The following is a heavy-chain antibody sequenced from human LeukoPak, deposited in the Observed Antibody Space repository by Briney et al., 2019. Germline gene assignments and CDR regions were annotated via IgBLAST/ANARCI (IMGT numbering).Heavy chain of an antibody. CDR1: GGSISGPNW. J-gene: IGHJ4*02. CDR2: IYHSGST. Sequence: SSETLSLTCAVSGGSISGPNWWSWVRQPPGKGLEWIGEIYHSGSTNYNPSLKSRVTISVDKSKNQFSLKLCSVAAADTAVYYCAREARGYFDYWGQGTLVTVSS. CDR3: AREARGYFDY. V-gene: IGHV4-4*02.